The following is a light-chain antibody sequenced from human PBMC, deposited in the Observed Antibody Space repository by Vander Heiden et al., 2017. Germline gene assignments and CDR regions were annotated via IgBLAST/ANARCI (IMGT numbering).Light chain of an antibody. Sequence: QSVLTQPPSVSVAPRQRVTISCSGSSPNIGNNAVNWYQQLPGKAPKLLIYYDDLLPSGVSDRFSGSKSGTSASLATSGLQSEDEADYYCAAWDDSLNGVVFGGGTKLTVL. CDR3: AAWDDSLNGVV. V-gene: IGLV1-36*01. CDR2: YDD. CDR1: SPNIGNNA. J-gene: IGLJ2*01.